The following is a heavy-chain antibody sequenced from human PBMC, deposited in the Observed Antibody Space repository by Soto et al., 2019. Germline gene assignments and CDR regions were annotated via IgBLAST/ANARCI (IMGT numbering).Heavy chain of an antibody. J-gene: IGHJ5*02. V-gene: IGHV4-4*07. CDR3: AREVAAPLGWFDP. D-gene: IGHD6-19*01. CDR1: NESIYGYY. Sequence: SETLSLTCSVSNESIYGYYWSWIRQSAGKGLEWIGRFHTNGNTNYNPSLKSRITMSGDTSKNQFSLKLTSVTAADTAVYYCAREVAAPLGWFDPWGQGTLVTVSS. CDR2: FHTNGNT.